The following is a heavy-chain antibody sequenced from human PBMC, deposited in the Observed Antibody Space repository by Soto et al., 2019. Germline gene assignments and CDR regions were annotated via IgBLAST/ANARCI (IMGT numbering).Heavy chain of an antibody. CDR3: ARDLCPLGSGSACPLYGLDI. CDR1: GYTFTGHY. J-gene: IGHJ6*02. Sequence: QVQLVQSGAQVKPPGASVKVSCKASGYTFTGHYMHWVRQVSGKRLEHLGWLKSDNGGTYYAPKFQGRVTFTRDTATSPGYMELSGLQSDDTAVYFCARDLCPLGSGSACPLYGLDIWGPGTTVVVS. V-gene: IGHV1-2*02. CDR2: LKSDNGGT. D-gene: IGHD3-10*01.